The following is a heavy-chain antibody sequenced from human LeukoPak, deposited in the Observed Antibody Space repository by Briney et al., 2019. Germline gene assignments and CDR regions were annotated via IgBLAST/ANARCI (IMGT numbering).Heavy chain of an antibody. V-gene: IGHV4-34*01. J-gene: IGHJ5*02. Sequence: PSETLSLTCAVYGGSFSGYYWSWIRQPPGKGLEWIGEINHSGSTNYNPSLKSRVTISVDTSKNQFSLKLTSVTAADTAVYYCARGRTRFWFDPWGQGTLVTVSS. CDR1: GGSFSGYY. D-gene: IGHD3-16*01. CDR3: ARGRTRFWFDP. CDR2: INHSGST.